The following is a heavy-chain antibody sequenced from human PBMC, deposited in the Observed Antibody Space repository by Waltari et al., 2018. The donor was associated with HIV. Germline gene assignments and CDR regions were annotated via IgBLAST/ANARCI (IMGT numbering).Heavy chain of an antibody. CDR1: GFPFSNYW. Sequence: EVQLVECGGGLVQRGGSLRLYCVASGFPFSNYWMHWVRQGPGKGLVWVSRLNGDESRVLYADSVKGRFTISRDNARNTLYLQMNSLRDEDTAVYYCARRHTSEGILDYWGQGTLVTVSS. D-gene: IGHD6-19*01. CDR2: LNGDESRV. V-gene: IGHV3-74*01. J-gene: IGHJ4*02. CDR3: ARRHTSEGILDY.